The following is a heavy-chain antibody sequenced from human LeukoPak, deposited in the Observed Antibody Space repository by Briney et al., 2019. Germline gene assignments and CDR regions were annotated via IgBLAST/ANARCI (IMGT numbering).Heavy chain of an antibody. CDR2: ISSSSSYI. J-gene: IGHJ4*02. D-gene: IGHD3-10*01. CDR1: GFTLSSYS. Sequence: GGSLRLSCAASGFTLSSYSMNWVRQAPGKGLEWVSSISSSSSYIYYADSVKGRFTISRDNAKNTAYLQMNSLRDEDTAVYFCARDYAGSPDYWGQGTLVTVSA. CDR3: ARDYAGSPDY. V-gene: IGHV3-21*01.